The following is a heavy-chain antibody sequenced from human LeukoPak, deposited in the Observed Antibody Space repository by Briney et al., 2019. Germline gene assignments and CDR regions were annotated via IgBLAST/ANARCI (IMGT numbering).Heavy chain of an antibody. Sequence: GGSLRLSCAASGFTFDDYAMHWVRQAPGKGLEWVSGISWNSGSIGYADSVKGRFTISRDNAKNSLYLQMNSLRAEDTALYYCAKDSTAMVFYMDVWGKGTTVTISS. J-gene: IGHJ6*03. V-gene: IGHV3-9*01. CDR3: AKDSTAMVFYMDV. CDR1: GFTFDDYA. D-gene: IGHD5-18*01. CDR2: ISWNSGSI.